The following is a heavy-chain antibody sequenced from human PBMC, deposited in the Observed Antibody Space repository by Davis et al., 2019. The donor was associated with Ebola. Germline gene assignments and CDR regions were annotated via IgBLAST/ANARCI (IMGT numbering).Heavy chain of an antibody. V-gene: IGHV3-74*01. CDR3: ARDGGYGQLFDY. CDR1: GFTFSRSW. J-gene: IGHJ4*02. Sequence: GESLKISCAASGFTFSRSWMHWVRQAPGKGLLWVSRIHGDGSSTGYADSVKGRFTISRDNAKNTLYLQMNGLRADDTAIYYCARDGGYGQLFDYWGQGTLVTVSS. CDR2: IHGDGSST. D-gene: IGHD5-12*01.